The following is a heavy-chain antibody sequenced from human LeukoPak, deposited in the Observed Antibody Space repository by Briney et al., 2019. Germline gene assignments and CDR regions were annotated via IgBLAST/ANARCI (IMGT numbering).Heavy chain of an antibody. J-gene: IGHJ4*02. CDR3: AKDHIGGYDY. V-gene: IGHV3-23*01. Sequence: GGSLRLSCAASGFTFSNDAMTWARQAPGKGLEWVSSISDNVGHTYYADSVKGRFTISRDNSKNTLYLQMSSLRAEDTAVYYCAKDHIGGYDYWGQGTLVTVSS. CDR1: GFTFSNDA. CDR2: ISDNVGHT. D-gene: IGHD5-12*01.